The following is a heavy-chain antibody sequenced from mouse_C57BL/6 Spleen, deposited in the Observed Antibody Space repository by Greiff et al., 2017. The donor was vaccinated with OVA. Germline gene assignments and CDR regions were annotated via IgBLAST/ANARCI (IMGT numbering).Heavy chain of an antibody. CDR1: GYTFTDYN. Sequence: EVKVVESGPELVKPGASVKIPCKASGYTFTDYNMDWVKQSHGKSLEWIGDINPNNGGTIYNQKFKGKATLTVDKSSSTAYMELRSLTSEDTAVYYCARYTTVVATGFDYWGQGTTLTVSS. V-gene: IGHV1-18*01. J-gene: IGHJ2*01. D-gene: IGHD1-1*01. CDR3: ARYTTVVATGFDY. CDR2: INPNNGGT.